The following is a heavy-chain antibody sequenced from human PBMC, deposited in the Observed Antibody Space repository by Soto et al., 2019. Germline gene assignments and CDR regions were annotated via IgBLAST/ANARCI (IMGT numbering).Heavy chain of an antibody. CDR3: VSGSFPNWFDP. D-gene: IGHD3-10*01. CDR2: LYWDDNE. J-gene: IGHJ5*02. Sequence: QITLKESGPTLVKPTQTLTLTCTFSGFSFNTPGAGVGWIRQPPGEALEWLALLYWDDNERYSPSLKSRLTISKDASRKQVVMTMSNMDPVDTATYYCVSGSFPNWFDPWGQGILVTVSS. CDR1: GFSFNTPGAG. V-gene: IGHV2-5*02.